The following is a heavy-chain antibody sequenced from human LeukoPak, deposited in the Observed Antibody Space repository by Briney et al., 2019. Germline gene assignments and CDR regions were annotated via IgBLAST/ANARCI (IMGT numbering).Heavy chain of an antibody. Sequence: ASVTVSCTASGYTFTSYGISWVRQAPGQGLEWMGWISAYNGNTNYAQKLQGRVTMTTDTSTSTAYMELRSLRSDDTAVYYCARVPVDTAMAPYYYYGMDVWGQGTTVTVSS. J-gene: IGHJ6*02. CDR2: ISAYNGNT. D-gene: IGHD5-18*01. V-gene: IGHV1-18*01. CDR1: GYTFTSYG. CDR3: ARVPVDTAMAPYYYYGMDV.